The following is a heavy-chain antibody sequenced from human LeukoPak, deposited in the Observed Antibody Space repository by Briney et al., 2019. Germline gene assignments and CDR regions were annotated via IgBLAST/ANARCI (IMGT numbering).Heavy chain of an antibody. CDR1: GLAFSSYG. CDR2: MQYDGSQI. J-gene: IGHJ4*02. Sequence: GGSLRLSCTASGLAFSSYGMHWARQAPGKGLEWVAFMQYDGSQIYYADSVKGRFTISRDNSKNALYLQMNSLRPEDTAVYYCAGKAAAFYLDYWGQGTLVSVSS. V-gene: IGHV3-30*02. CDR3: AGKAAAFYLDY. D-gene: IGHD6-13*01.